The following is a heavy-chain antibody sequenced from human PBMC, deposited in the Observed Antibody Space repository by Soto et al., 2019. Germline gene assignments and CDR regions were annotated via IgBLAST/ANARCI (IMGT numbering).Heavy chain of an antibody. Sequence: QAQLVQSGTEVKRPGASVKVSCKASGYTFRNYGISWVRQAPGQGPEWMGWIRVYNGDTNYIQKFQDRVTMTTDTDTTAAYMELRSLSSDDTAVYYCARDRLSTAASPGALDVWGQGTLVTVSS. CDR1: GYTFRNYG. D-gene: IGHD4-17*01. V-gene: IGHV1-18*01. J-gene: IGHJ3*01. CDR3: ARDRLSTAASPGALDV. CDR2: IRVYNGDT.